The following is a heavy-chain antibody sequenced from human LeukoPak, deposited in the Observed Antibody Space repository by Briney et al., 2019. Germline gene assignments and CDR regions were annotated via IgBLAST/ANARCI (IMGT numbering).Heavy chain of an antibody. Sequence: SVKVSCKASGGTFSSYAISWVRQAPGQGLEWMGELIPIFGTANYAKKFQGRVTITADESTSTAYMELSSLRSEDTAVYYCARAASYCSSTSCYTLDYWGQGTLVTVSS. J-gene: IGHJ4*02. CDR2: LIPIFGTA. CDR1: GGTFSSYA. CDR3: ARAASYCSSTSCYTLDY. V-gene: IGHV1-69*13. D-gene: IGHD2-2*01.